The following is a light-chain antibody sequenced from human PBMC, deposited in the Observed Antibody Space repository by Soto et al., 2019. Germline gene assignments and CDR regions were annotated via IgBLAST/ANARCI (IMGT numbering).Light chain of an antibody. CDR3: QHYNSYSEA. CDR2: KAS. Sequence: DIKMIQSAATLSVSKKNRVTITCRASQTISSWLAWYQQKPGKAPKLLIYKASTLKSGVPSRFSGSGSGTEFTLTISSLQPDDFATYYCQHYNSYSEAFGQGTKVDI. J-gene: IGKJ1*01. CDR1: QTISSW. V-gene: IGKV1-5*03.